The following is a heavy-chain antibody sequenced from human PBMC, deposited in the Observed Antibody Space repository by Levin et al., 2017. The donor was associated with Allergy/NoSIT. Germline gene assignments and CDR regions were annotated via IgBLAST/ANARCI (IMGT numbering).Heavy chain of an antibody. CDR1: GFTSSDYY. J-gene: IGHJ3*02. Sequence: SCAASGFTSSDYYMDWVRQAPGKGLEWVGRTRNKANSYTTEYAASVRGRFTISRDDSKNSLYLQMNSLKIEDTAVYYCARDRNYGSGGHGAFDIWGQGTMVTVSS. V-gene: IGHV3-72*01. D-gene: IGHD3-10*01. CDR2: TRNKANSYTT. CDR3: ARDRNYGSGGHGAFDI.